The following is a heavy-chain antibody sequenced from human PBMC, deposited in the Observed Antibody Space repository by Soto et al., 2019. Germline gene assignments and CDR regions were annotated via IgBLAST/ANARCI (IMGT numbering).Heavy chain of an antibody. J-gene: IGHJ4*02. CDR1: GFSFSTYW. V-gene: IGHV3-7*03. Sequence: EVQLVESGGDLVQPGGSLRLSCAASGFSFSTYWMTWVRQAPGRGLEWLASIKEHGGQSFYADSVRGRFIISRDNAKNSVYLQLNSLGAEDTAVYYCARGISQAVAPIMGCYFDYWGQGTLLTVSS. D-gene: IGHD5-12*01. CDR2: IKEHGGQS. CDR3: ARGISQAVAPIMGCYFDY.